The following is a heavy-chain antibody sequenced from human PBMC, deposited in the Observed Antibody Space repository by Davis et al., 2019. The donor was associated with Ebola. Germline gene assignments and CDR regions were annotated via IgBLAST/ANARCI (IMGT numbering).Heavy chain of an antibody. D-gene: IGHD3-3*01. CDR1: GGSISSYY. V-gene: IGHV4-59*01. CDR2: IYYSGST. J-gene: IGHJ5*02. Sequence: SETLSLTCTVSGGSISSYYWSWIRQPPGKGLEWIGYIYYSGSTNYNPSLKSRVTISVDTSKNQFSLKLSSVTAADTAVYYCARVDYDFWSGYYGGSWFDPWGQGTLVTVSS. CDR3: ARVDYDFWSGYYGGSWFDP.